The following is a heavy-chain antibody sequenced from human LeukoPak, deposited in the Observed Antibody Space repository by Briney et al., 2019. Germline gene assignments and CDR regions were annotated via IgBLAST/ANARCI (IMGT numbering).Heavy chain of an antibody. CDR3: ATGYQLLRGVDPYYGMDV. CDR2: FDPEDGET. D-gene: IGHD2-2*01. CDR1: GYTLTELS. J-gene: IGHJ6*02. Sequence: GASVKVSCKVSGYTLTELSMHWVRQAPGKGLEWMGGFDPEDGETIYAQKFQGRVTMTEDTSTDTAYMELSSLRSEDTAVYYRATGYQLLRGVDPYYGMDVWGQGTTVTVSS. V-gene: IGHV1-24*01.